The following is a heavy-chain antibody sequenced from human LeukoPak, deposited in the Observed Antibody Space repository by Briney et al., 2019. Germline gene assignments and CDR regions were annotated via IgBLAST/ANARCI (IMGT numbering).Heavy chain of an antibody. Sequence: ASVSLSCTASGYTFTSYYMHWVRQAPGQGLEWMGVINPSGGSTSYAQKFQGRVTMTRDTSTSTVYMELSSLRSEDTAVYHCARDPTYYYDSSGYETSDYWGQGTLVTVSS. J-gene: IGHJ4*02. D-gene: IGHD3-22*01. V-gene: IGHV1-46*01. CDR1: GYTFTSYY. CDR3: ARDPTYYYDSSGYETSDY. CDR2: INPSGGST.